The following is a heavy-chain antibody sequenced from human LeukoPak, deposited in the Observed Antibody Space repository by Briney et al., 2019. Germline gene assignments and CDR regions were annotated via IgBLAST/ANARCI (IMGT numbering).Heavy chain of an antibody. CDR2: MSPNSGHT. J-gene: IGHJ4*02. CDR1: GYTFTSYD. Sequence: ASVKVSCKASGYTFTSYDINWVRQVTGQGLEWMGWMSPNSGHTGYAQKFQGRVTMTRSTSMSTAYMELSNLKSEDTAVYFCARGPPNWGYDYWGQGTLVTVSS. CDR3: ARGPPNWGYDY. D-gene: IGHD7-27*01. V-gene: IGHV1-8*01.